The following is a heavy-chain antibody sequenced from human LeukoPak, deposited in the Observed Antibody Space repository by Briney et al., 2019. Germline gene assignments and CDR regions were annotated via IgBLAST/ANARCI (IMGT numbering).Heavy chain of an antibody. CDR1: GYIFTNYW. D-gene: IGHD2-2*02. V-gene: IGHV5-51*01. Sequence: GESLKISCKCSGYIFTNYWIGLVRQMPRKGLESMGVVFHSDSDTRYSPSLQGQVTISADKSINTAYLQWSSLKASDTAMYYCATVSVPADINNAFDIWGQGTMVTVSS. CDR2: VFHSDSDT. J-gene: IGHJ3*02. CDR3: ATVSVPADINNAFDI.